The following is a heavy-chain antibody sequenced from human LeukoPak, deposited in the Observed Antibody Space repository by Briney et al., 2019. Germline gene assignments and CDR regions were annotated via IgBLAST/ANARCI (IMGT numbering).Heavy chain of an antibody. Sequence: PSETLSLTCTVSGGSIRSSTYYWGWIRQPPGKGLEWIGSIYYSGSTYYNPSLKSRVTISVDTSKNQFSLKLSSVTAADTAVYYCAREGGFFRPLDYSGQGTLVTVSS. CDR3: AREGGFFRPLDY. CDR2: IYYSGST. V-gene: IGHV4-39*02. D-gene: IGHD3-3*01. J-gene: IGHJ4*02. CDR1: GGSIRSSTYY.